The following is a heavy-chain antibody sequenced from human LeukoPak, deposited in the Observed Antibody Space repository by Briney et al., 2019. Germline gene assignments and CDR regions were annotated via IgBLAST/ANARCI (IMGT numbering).Heavy chain of an antibody. V-gene: IGHV3-7*01. CDR2: IKQDGSEK. CDR1: GFTFSNYW. CDR3: ARDNGVVHGVYYMDV. Sequence: AGSLRLSCAASGFTFSNYWWTWIRQAPGKGLEWVADIKQDGSEKLYVKSVRGRFTISRDNAKMSLFLQMNSLRAEDTAGHYCARDNGVVHGVYYMDVWGKGTTVTVS. J-gene: IGHJ6*03. D-gene: IGHD3-3*01.